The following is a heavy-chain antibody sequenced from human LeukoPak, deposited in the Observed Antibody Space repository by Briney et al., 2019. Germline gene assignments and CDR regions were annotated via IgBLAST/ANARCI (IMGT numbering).Heavy chain of an antibody. D-gene: IGHD3-22*01. J-gene: IGHJ4*02. Sequence: SETLSLTCGVSGYSISSGYYWGWIRQPPGKGLEWIGSIYHSGSTYYNPSLKSRVTISVDTSKNQFSLKMNSVTAADMAVYYCAREDYDSSGYYRPYWGQGTLVTVAS. V-gene: IGHV4-38-2*02. CDR3: AREDYDSSGYYRPY. CDR1: GYSISSGYY. CDR2: IYHSGST.